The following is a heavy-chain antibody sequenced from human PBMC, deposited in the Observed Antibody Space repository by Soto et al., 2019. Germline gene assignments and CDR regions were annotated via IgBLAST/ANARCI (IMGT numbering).Heavy chain of an antibody. CDR3: TRERCTYGPTNWFDP. CDR1: GFTSGDYA. Sequence: GGSLRLSCTASGFTSGDYAMNWFRQAQGKGLEWIGFIKSRAYGGTTEYAASVKGRFTISRDDSKSIAYLQMNSLKTEDTAVYYCTRERCTYGPTNWFDPWGQGTLVTVSS. V-gene: IGHV3-49*03. J-gene: IGHJ5*02. D-gene: IGHD3-10*01. CDR2: IKSRAYGGTT.